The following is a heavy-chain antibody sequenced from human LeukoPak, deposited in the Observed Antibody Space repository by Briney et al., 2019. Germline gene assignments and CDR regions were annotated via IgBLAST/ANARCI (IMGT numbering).Heavy chain of an antibody. CDR2: INHSGST. CDR3: ARHSIITMVRGVIYYYYMDV. V-gene: IGHV4-34*01. J-gene: IGHJ6*03. D-gene: IGHD3-10*01. Sequence: PSETLSLTCAVYGGSFSGYYWSWIRQPPGKGLEWIGGINHSGSTNYNPSLKSRFTISVDTSKNQFSRKLSSVNAENTAVYYCARHSIITMVRGVIYYYYMDVWGKGTTVTISS. CDR1: GGSFSGYY.